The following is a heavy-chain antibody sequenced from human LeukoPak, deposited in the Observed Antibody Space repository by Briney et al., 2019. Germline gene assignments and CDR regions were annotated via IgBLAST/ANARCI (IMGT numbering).Heavy chain of an antibody. Sequence: TGGSLRLSCAASGFTFSSYAMSWVRQAPGKGLEWVSAISGSGGSTYYADSVKGRFTISRDNSKNTLYLQVNSLGAEDTAVYYCAPHSSPGTYNFDYWGQGTLVTVSS. D-gene: IGHD3-16*01. CDR3: APHSSPGTYNFDY. V-gene: IGHV3-23*01. CDR2: ISGSGGST. J-gene: IGHJ4*02. CDR1: GFTFSSYA.